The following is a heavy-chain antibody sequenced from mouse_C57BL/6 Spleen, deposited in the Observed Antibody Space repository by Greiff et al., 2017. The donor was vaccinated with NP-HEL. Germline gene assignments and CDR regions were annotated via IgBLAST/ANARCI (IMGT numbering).Heavy chain of an antibody. CDR3: ARVDDYDEVDY. V-gene: IGHV1-64*01. CDR1: GYTFTSYW. D-gene: IGHD2-4*01. CDR2: IHPNSGST. J-gene: IGHJ2*01. Sequence: QVQLKQPGAELVKPGASVKLSCKASGYTFTSYWMHWVKQRPGQALEWIGMIHPNSGSTNYNEKFKSKATLTVDKSSSTAYMQLSSLTSEDSAVYYCARVDDYDEVDYWGQGTTLTVSS.